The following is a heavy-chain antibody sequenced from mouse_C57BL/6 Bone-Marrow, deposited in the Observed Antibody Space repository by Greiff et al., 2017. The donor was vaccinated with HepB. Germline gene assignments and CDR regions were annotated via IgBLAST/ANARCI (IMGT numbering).Heavy chain of an antibody. V-gene: IGHV1-81*01. Sequence: VHLVESGAELARPGASVKLSCKASGYTFTSYGISWVKQRTGQGLEWIGEIYPRSGNTYYNEKFKGKATLTADKSSSTAYMELRSLTSEDSAVYFCARLDFYYFDYWGQGTTLTVSS. CDR1: GYTFTSYG. CDR2: IYPRSGNT. J-gene: IGHJ2*01. CDR3: ARLDFYYFDY.